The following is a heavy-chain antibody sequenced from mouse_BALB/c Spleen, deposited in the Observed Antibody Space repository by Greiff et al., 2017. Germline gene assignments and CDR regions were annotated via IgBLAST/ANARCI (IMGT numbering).Heavy chain of an antibody. CDR2: SRNKANDYTT. V-gene: IGHV7-1*02. CDR1: GFTFSDFY. D-gene: IGHD3-1*01. Sequence: EVNVVESGGGLVQPGGSLRLSCATSGFTFSDFYMEWVRQPPGKRLEWIAASRNKANDYTTEYSASVKGRFIVSRDTSQSILYLQMNALRAEDTAIYYCAREASGTSFAYWGQGTLVTVSA. CDR3: AREASGTSFAY. J-gene: IGHJ3*01.